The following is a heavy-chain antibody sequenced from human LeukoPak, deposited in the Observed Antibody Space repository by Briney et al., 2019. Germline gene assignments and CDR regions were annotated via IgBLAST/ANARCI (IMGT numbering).Heavy chain of an antibody. J-gene: IGHJ4*02. Sequence: GSLRLSCAASGFPFSCYSMNWVRQAPGKGLEWVSSISSSSSYIYYADSVKGRFTISRDNAKNSLYLQMNSLRAEDTAVYYCARIDSGYFDYWGQGTLVTVSS. CDR2: ISSSSSYI. V-gene: IGHV3-21*01. CDR1: GFPFSCYS. CDR3: ARIDSGYFDY. D-gene: IGHD1-26*01.